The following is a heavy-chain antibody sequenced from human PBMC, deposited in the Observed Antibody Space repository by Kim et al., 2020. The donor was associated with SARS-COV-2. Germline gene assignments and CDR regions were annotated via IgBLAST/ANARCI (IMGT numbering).Heavy chain of an antibody. D-gene: IGHD2-8*02. CDR3: ARARKDIVLVVYAMGAFDT. J-gene: IGHJ3*02. Sequence: SETLSRTCTVSGGSISSGGYYWSWIRQHPGKGLEWIGYIYYSGSTYYNPSLKSRVTISVDTSKNQFSLKLSSVTAADTAVYYCARARKDIVLVVYAMGAFDTWGQGTMVTVSS. CDR1: GGSISSGGYY. V-gene: IGHV4-31*03. CDR2: IYYSGST.